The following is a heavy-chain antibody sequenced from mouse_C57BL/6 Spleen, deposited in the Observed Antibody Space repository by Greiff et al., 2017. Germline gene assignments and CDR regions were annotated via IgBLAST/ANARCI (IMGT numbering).Heavy chain of an antibody. J-gene: IGHJ4*01. Sequence: QVQLQQPGAELVMPGASVKLSCKASGYTFTSYWMHWVKQRPGQGLEWIGEIDPSDSYTNYNQKFKGKSTLTVDKSSSTAYMQLSSLTSEDSAVYYCASRYYGNDYYAMDYWGQGTSVTVSS. CDR2: IDPSDSYT. CDR1: GYTFTSYW. D-gene: IGHD2-1*01. V-gene: IGHV1-69*01. CDR3: ASRYYGNDYYAMDY.